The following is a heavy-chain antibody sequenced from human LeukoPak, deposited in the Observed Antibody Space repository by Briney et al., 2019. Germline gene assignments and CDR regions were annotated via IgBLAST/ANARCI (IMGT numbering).Heavy chain of an antibody. CDR3: ARDFSSRGFDWFDP. D-gene: IGHD2/OR15-2a*01. J-gene: IGHJ5*02. CDR2: IKQDGSEK. V-gene: IGHV3-7*01. Sequence: GGSLRLSCAASGFTFSSYRMSWVRQAPGKGLEWVANIKQDGSEKYYVDSVKGRFTISRDNAKNSLYLQMNSLRAEDTAVYYCARDFSSRGFDWFDPWGQGTLVTVSS. CDR1: GFTFSSYR.